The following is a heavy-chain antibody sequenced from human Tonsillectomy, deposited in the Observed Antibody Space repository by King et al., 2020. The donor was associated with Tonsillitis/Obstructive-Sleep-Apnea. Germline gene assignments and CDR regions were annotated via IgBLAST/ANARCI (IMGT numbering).Heavy chain of an antibody. CDR3: TAERYCSGGSCYSHYYYYYMDV. D-gene: IGHD2-15*01. CDR2: IKSKTDGGTT. CDR1: GFTFSNAW. V-gene: IGHV3-15*01. Sequence: VRLVESGGGLVKPGGSLRLSCAASGFTFSNAWMSWVRQAPGKGLEWVGRIKSKTDGGTTDYAAPVKGRFTISRDDSKNTLYLQMNSLKTEDTAVYYCTAERYCSGGSCYSHYYYYYMDVWGKGTTVTVSS. J-gene: IGHJ6*03.